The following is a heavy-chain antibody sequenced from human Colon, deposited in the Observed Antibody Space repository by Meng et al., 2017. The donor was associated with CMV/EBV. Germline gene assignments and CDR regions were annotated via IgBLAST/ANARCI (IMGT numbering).Heavy chain of an antibody. CDR1: GFSFSDHY. J-gene: IGHJ4*02. V-gene: IGHV3-64*02. Sequence: GGSLRLSCAASGFSFSDHYMDWVRQAPGKGLEYVSAISSNGGNTYYADSVKGRFTISRDNSKNTLYLQMGSLRAEDMAVYYCARGSKSGSYYPYFDCWGQGALVTVSS. CDR3: ARGSKSGSYYPYFDC. D-gene: IGHD1-26*01. CDR2: ISSNGGNT.